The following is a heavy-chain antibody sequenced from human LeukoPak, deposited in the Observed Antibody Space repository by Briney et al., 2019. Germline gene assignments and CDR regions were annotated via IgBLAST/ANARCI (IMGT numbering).Heavy chain of an antibody. CDR1: GYILNDYG. CDR3: ARGVPYDSWSGPHYSDY. D-gene: IGHD3/OR15-3a*01. CDR2: IWFDKNQ. J-gene: IGHJ4*02. V-gene: IGHV3-33*01. Sequence: GRSLRLSCAASGYILNDYGMHWVRQAPGKGLEWVADIWFDKNQHFADSVKGRFAISRDSAKNSLYLQMNSLRAEDTAVYYCARGVPYDSWSGPHYSDYWGQGTLVTVSS.